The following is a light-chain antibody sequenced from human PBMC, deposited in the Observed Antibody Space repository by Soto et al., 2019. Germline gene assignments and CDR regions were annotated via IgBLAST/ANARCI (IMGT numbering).Light chain of an antibody. J-gene: IGLJ7*01. CDR3: AAWDDSLRGAV. Sequence: QSVLTQPPSASGTPGQRVTISYSGSGSNIGSHTVSWYQQLPGTAPNLLIYSNDQRPSGVPDRFSGSKSGTSASLAISGLQSEDEADYYCAAWDDSLRGAVFGGGTQLTVL. CDR2: SND. V-gene: IGLV1-44*01. CDR1: GSNIGSHT.